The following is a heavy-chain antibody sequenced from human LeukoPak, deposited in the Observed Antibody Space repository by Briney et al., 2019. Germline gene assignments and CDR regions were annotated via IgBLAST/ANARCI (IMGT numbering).Heavy chain of an antibody. Sequence: ASVTVSCKPSGYTFSIYAIAWVRQAPGQGPEWMGSISVYNGNTEYAQKLQGRVTMTTDTFTNPAYMELWNLRPDDTAVYYCARSRVSHTTVSTLLYWGQGTLVTVSS. D-gene: IGHD1-14*01. V-gene: IGHV1-18*01. J-gene: IGHJ4*02. CDR3: ARSRVSHTTVSTLLY. CDR1: GYTFSIYA. CDR2: ISVYNGNT.